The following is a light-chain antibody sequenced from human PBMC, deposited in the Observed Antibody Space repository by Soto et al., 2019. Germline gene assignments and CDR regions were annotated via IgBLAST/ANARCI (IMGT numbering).Light chain of an antibody. CDR3: QHYNVWPPWT. CDR1: QNVRRN. Sequence: EIVMTQSPATLSVSPEDRVTLSCRASQNVRRNIAWYQQKPGQAPSLLIFGAITRATGIPARFSGSVSGTEFTLTISSLQSEDSAIYYCQHYNVWPPWTFGQGNKV. J-gene: IGKJ1*01. CDR2: GAI. V-gene: IGKV3-15*01.